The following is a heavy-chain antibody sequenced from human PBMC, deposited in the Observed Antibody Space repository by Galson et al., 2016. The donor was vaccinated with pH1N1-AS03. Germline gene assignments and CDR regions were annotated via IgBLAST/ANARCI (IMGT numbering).Heavy chain of an antibody. CDR3: ARDRLWSGDNEPFDL. J-gene: IGHJ3*01. D-gene: IGHD3-10*01. CDR2: ISWNSGKL. CDR1: GFTFEDHA. Sequence: SLRLSCAASGFTFEDHAMHWVRQIPGRGLEWVSHISWNSGKLGYAASDNGRFTISRDNAKNSVYLQMNRLRLEDTALYYCARDRLWSGDNEPFDLWGQGTVVTVS. V-gene: IGHV3-9*01.